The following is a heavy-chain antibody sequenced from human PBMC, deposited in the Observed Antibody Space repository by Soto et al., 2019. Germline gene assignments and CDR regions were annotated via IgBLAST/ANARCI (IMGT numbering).Heavy chain of an antibody. Sequence: PGGSLRLSCAASGFSVSSNYMSWVRQAPGKGLEWVSIIYSNGNTYYADSVKGRFTISRDNSKNTLYLQMNSLRAEDTAVYYCARDVDCISTNCFRGMDVWGQGTTVTVSS. CDR2: IYSNGNT. V-gene: IGHV3-53*01. CDR1: GFSVSSNY. J-gene: IGHJ6*02. CDR3: ARDVDCISTNCFRGMDV. D-gene: IGHD2-2*01.